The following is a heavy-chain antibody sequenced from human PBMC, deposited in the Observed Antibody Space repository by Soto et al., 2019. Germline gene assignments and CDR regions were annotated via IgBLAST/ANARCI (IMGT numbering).Heavy chain of an antibody. J-gene: IGHJ4*02. D-gene: IGHD2-2*01. CDR1: GFTCSSYR. CDR3: AKDSAGIVVVPAAMATYFDY. V-gene: IGHV3-30*18. Sequence: PGGSLSLSCAASGFTCSSYRMHWVRQAPGKGLEWVAVISYDGSNKYYADSVKGRFTISRDNSKNTLYLQMNSLRAEDTAVYYCAKDSAGIVVVPAAMATYFDYWGQGTLVTVSS. CDR2: ISYDGSNK.